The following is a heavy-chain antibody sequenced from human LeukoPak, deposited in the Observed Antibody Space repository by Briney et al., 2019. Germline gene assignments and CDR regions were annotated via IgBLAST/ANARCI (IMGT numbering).Heavy chain of an antibody. D-gene: IGHD2-15*01. V-gene: IGHV1-46*01. CDR3: ARDRYCSGGSCYSDIDS. J-gene: IGHJ4*02. CDR1: GYTFTSYY. CDR2: INPSGGST. Sequence: VSVKVSCKASGYTFTSYYMHWVRQAPGQGLEWMGIINPSGGSTSYAQKFQGRVTMTRDTSTSTVYMELSSLRSEDPAVYYCARDRYCSGGSCYSDIDSWGQGTLVTVSS.